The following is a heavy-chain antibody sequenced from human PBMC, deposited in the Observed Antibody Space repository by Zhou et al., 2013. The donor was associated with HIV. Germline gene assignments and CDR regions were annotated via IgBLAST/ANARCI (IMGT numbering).Heavy chain of an antibody. V-gene: IGHV1-46*01. CDR1: GNTFTDYY. Sequence: QVQLVQSGAEVKEPGASMKVSCKASGNTFTDYYIHWVRQAPGQGLEWMGWINPSGGSTSYAQNFQGRVTMTRDTSTSAAYMELSSLRSEDTAVYYCARDLDTERGYWGQGTLVTVSS. J-gene: IGHJ4*02. CDR3: ARDLDTERGY. CDR2: INPSGGST. D-gene: IGHD1-26*01.